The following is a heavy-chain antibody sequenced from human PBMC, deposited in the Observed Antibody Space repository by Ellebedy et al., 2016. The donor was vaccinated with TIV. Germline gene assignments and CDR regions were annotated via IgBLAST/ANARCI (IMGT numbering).Heavy chain of an antibody. J-gene: IGHJ6*02. CDR3: ARDLGYCSSTSCYLFYYYGMDV. D-gene: IGHD2-2*01. V-gene: IGHV3-30*03. Sequence: GESLKISCAASGFTFSSYGMHWVRQAPGKGLEWVAVISYDGSNKYYADSVKGRFTISRDNSKNTLYLQMNSLRAEDTAVYYCARDLGYCSSTSCYLFYYYGMDVWGQGTTVTVSS. CDR1: GFTFSSYG. CDR2: ISYDGSNK.